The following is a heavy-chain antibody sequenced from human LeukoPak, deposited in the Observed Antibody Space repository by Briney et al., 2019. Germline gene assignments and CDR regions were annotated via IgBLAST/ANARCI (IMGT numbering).Heavy chain of an antibody. V-gene: IGHV1-18*01. D-gene: IGHD5-12*01. CDR3: ARDYRGQDYHYGMDV. Sequence: ASVKVSCKASGYTFTSYGISWVRQAPGQGLEWMGWISAYNGNTNYAQKLQGRVTMTTDTSTSTAYMELRSLRSDDTAVYYCARDYRGQDYHYGMDVRGQGTTVTVSS. J-gene: IGHJ6*02. CDR2: ISAYNGNT. CDR1: GYTFTSYG.